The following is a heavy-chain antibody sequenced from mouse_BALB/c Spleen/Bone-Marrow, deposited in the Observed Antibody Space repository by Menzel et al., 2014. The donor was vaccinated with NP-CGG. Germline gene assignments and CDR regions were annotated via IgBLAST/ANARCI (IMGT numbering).Heavy chain of an antibody. D-gene: IGHD2-3*01. CDR3: ARAGYDGYPWYFDV. J-gene: IGHJ1*01. V-gene: IGHV5-15*02. Sequence: DVHLVESGGGLVQPGGSRKLSCAASGFTFXDYGMAWVRQAPGKGPEWVAFISNLAYSIYYADTVTGRFTISRENAKNTLYLEISSLRSEDSAMYYCARAGYDGYPWYFDVWGAGTTVTVSS. CDR1: GFTFXDYG. CDR2: ISNLAYSI.